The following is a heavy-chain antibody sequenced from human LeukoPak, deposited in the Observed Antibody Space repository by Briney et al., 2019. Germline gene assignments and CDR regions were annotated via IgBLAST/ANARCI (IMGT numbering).Heavy chain of an antibody. Sequence: ASVKISCKVSGYTFTDYYMHWVQQAPGKGLEWMGLVDPEDGETIYAEKFQGRVTITADTSTDTAYMEPSSLRSEDTAVYYCAALGDITGTAGYFDYWGQGTLVTVSS. CDR2: VDPEDGET. D-gene: IGHD1-7*01. CDR3: AALGDITGTAGYFDY. V-gene: IGHV1-69-2*01. J-gene: IGHJ4*02. CDR1: GYTFTDYY.